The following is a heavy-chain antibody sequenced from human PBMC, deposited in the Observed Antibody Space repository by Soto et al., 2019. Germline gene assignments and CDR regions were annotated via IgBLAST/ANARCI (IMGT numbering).Heavy chain of an antibody. CDR3: ARFNFLYYFDY. J-gene: IGHJ4*02. V-gene: IGHV4-59*08. Sequence: ASETLSLTCTVSGGSISSYYWSWIRQPPGKGLEWIGYIYYSGSTNYNPSLKSRVTISVDTSKNQFSLKLSSVTAADTAVYYCARFNFLYYFDYWGQGTLVTVSS. CDR1: GGSISSYY. CDR2: IYYSGST.